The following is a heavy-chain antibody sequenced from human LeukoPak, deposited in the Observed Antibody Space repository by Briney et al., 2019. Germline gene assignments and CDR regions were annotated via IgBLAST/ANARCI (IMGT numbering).Heavy chain of an antibody. CDR2: IYHSGST. CDR1: GGSISGYY. J-gene: IGHJ4*02. Sequence: SETLSLTCTVSGGSISGYYWSWIRQPPGKGLEWIGSIYHSGSTYYNPALKSRVTISVDTSKNQFSLKLSSVTAADTAVYYCARAVGITTALFDYWGQGTLVTVSS. D-gene: IGHD1-26*01. CDR3: ARAVGITTALFDY. V-gene: IGHV4-38-2*02.